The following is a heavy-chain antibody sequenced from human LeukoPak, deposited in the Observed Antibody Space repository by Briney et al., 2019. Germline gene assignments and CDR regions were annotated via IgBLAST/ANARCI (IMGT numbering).Heavy chain of an antibody. CDR2: ISCDGSST. CDR3: AVVTISDARNALEI. V-gene: IGHV3-74*01. J-gene: IGHJ3*02. CDR1: GSTLRSCW. Sequence: PGGSLRPSCAVSGSTLRSCWMHWVGQAPGRGLVWVSRISCDGSSTNYAGSVKGRFTISRDNAKSTLYLQMNSLRAEDTAVYYCAVVTISDARNALEIWGQGTMVTACS. D-gene: IGHD5-24*01.